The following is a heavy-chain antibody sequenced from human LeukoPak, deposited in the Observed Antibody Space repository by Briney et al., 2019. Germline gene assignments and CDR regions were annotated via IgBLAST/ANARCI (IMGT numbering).Heavy chain of an antibody. J-gene: IGHJ5*02. V-gene: IGHV4-59*01. D-gene: IGHD6-13*01. CDR2: IYYSGST. CDR3: ARGGYSSSWYWWFDP. CDR1: NGSISDDY. Sequence: SETLSLTCIISNGSISDDYWSWIRQPPGKGLEWIGYIYYSGSTNYNPSLKSRVTISVDRSKNQFSLKLSSLTAGDTAVYFCARGGYSSSWYWWFDPWGQGTLVTVSS.